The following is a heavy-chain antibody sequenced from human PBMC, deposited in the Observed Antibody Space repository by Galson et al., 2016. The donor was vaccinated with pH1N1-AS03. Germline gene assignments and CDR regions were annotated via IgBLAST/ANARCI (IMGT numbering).Heavy chain of an antibody. CDR3: ASVSLAYCSSTSCVRFDP. CDR1: GGSISSGNYF. V-gene: IGHV4-31*03. Sequence: LSLTCTVSGGSISSGNYFWIWICQHPGKGLEWIGLIYDSGNTFYNPSLKSRVSISVDTSKNQFSLKLNSVTAADTAVYYSASVSLAYCSSTSCVRFDPRGQGTLVTVSS. J-gene: IGHJ5*02. CDR2: IYDSGNT. D-gene: IGHD2-2*01.